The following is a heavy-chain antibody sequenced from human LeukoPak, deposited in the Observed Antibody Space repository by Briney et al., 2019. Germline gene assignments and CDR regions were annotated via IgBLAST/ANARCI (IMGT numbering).Heavy chain of an antibody. CDR2: INPSGGST. CDR1: GYTFTSYY. Sequence: AASVKVSCKASGYTFTSYYMHWVRQAPGRGLEWMGIINPSGGSTSYAQKFQGRVTMTRDMSTSTVYMELSSLRSEDTAVYYCARDPGEKTPYYYYYMDVWGKGTTVTVSS. D-gene: IGHD1-26*01. J-gene: IGHJ6*03. V-gene: IGHV1-46*01. CDR3: ARDPGEKTPYYYYYMDV.